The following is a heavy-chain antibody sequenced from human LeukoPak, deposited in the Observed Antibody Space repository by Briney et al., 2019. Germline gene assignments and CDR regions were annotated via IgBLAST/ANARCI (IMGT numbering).Heavy chain of an antibody. V-gene: IGHV3-15*01. CDR3: TTDGGSDYYYYMDV. J-gene: IGHJ6*03. CDR1: GFTFSNAW. D-gene: IGHD2-15*01. Sequence: GGSLRLSCAASGFTFSNAWMSWVRQAPGKGLEWVGRIKSKTDGGTTDYAAPVKGRFTISRDDSKNTLYLQTNSLKTEDTAVYYCTTDGGSDYYYYMDVWGKGTTVTVSS. CDR2: IKSKTDGGTT.